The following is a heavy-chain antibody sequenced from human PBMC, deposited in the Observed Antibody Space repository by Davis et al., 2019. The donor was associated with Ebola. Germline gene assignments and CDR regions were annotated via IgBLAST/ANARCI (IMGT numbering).Heavy chain of an antibody. J-gene: IGHJ4*02. CDR1: GYTFTSYA. Sequence: ASVPVSCQASGYTFTSYAMNWVRQAPGQGLEWMGWINTNTGNPTYAQGFTGRFVFSLDTSVSTAYLQISSLKAEDTAVYYFARDHAVVAATVDYWGQGTLVTVSS. D-gene: IGHD2-15*01. V-gene: IGHV7-4-1*02. CDR3: ARDHAVVAATVDY. CDR2: INTNTGNP.